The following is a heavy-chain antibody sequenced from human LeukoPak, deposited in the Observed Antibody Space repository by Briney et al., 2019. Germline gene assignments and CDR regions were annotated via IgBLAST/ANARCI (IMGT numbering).Heavy chain of an antibody. J-gene: IGHJ6*03. D-gene: IGHD2-2*01. Sequence: ASVKVSCKASGYTFTSYGISWVRQAPGQGLEWMGWISAYNGNTNYAQKLQGRVTMTTDTSTSTAYMELRSLRSDDTAVYYCARAPEYQLLWGGDYYYYMDVWGKGTTVTVSS. V-gene: IGHV1-18*01. CDR2: ISAYNGNT. CDR1: GYTFTSYG. CDR3: ARAPEYQLLWGGDYYYYMDV.